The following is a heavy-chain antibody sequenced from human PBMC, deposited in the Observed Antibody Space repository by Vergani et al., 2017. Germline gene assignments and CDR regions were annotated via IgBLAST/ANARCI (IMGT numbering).Heavy chain of an antibody. CDR1: GFTFSSYW. V-gene: IGHV3-74*01. CDR3: ATHGVTNYWYFDL. D-gene: IGHD4-17*01. Sequence: EVQLVESGGGLVQPGGSLRLSCAASGFTFSSYWMHWVRQAPGKGLVWVSRIDNDGSSTTYADSVKGRFTISRDNAKITLYLQMNSLRAEDTAVYCCATHGVTNYWYFDLWGRGTLVTVSS. CDR2: IDNDGSST. J-gene: IGHJ2*01.